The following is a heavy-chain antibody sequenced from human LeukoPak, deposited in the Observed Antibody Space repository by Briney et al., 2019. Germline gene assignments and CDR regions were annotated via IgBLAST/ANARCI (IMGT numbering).Heavy chain of an antibody. D-gene: IGHD4/OR15-4a*01. J-gene: IGHJ4*02. Sequence: ASVKVSCKASGYTFTGYYLFWVRQAPGQGLEWMGWINPNSGATKYAQKFQGRVTLTRDTSIRTTYMELSSLRSDGTAVYYCARDERYSYGDNHYPDLGFWGQGTPVTVSS. V-gene: IGHV1-2*02. CDR1: GYTFTGYY. CDR2: INPNSGAT. CDR3: ARDERYSYGDNHYPDLGF.